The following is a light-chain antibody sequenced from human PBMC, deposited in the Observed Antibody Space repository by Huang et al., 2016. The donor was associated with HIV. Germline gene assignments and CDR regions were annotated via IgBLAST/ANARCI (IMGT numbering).Light chain of an antibody. CDR1: QSLSSN. J-gene: IGKJ1*01. Sequence: EVVMTQSPATLSVSPGEGATLSCRASQSLSSNLAWFQQKHGQPPRLLIYGVSTRATGVPARFSGSGSGTEFTLTISSLQSEDFAVYYCQQYNNWPRTFGQGTKVEI. CDR2: GVS. V-gene: IGKV3-15*01. CDR3: QQYNNWPRT.